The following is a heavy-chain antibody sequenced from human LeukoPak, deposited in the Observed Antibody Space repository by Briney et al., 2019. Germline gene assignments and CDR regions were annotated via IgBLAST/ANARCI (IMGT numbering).Heavy chain of an antibody. Sequence: GSLRLSCAASGFTFSNAWMSWVRQSPGKGLEWFSVISAIAGTTYYTDPVRGRFTMSRGISKKMVYFQVNSLTTEDTAIYYCARNGASGTITSNFDYWGQGTLVTVFS. CDR3: ARNGASGTITSNFDY. J-gene: IGHJ4*02. V-gene: IGHV3-23*01. CDR1: GFTFSNAW. D-gene: IGHD6-13*01. CDR2: ISAIAGTT.